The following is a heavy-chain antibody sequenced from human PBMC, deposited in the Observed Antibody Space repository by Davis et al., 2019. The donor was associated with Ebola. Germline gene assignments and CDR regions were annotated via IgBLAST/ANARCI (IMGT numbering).Heavy chain of an antibody. D-gene: IGHD3-3*01. CDR2: INHSGST. Sequence: SETLSLTCAVYGGSFSGYYWSWIRQPPGKGLEWIGEINHSGSTKYNPSLKSRVTISVDTSKNQLSLKLSSVTAADTAVYFCARGPITIFGGVDYYYYGMDVWGKGTTVVVSS. V-gene: IGHV4-34*01. CDR1: GGSFSGYY. J-gene: IGHJ6*04. CDR3: ARGPITIFGGVDYYYYGMDV.